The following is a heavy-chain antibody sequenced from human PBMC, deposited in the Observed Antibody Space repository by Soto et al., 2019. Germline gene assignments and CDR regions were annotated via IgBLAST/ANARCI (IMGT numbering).Heavy chain of an antibody. Sequence: GESLKISCKGSGYSFTSYWIGWVRQMPGKGLEWMGIIYPGDSDTRYSPSFQGQVTISADKSISTAYLQWSSLKASDTAMYYCARQGLSCSSTSCPNNWFDPWGQGTLVTVS. J-gene: IGHJ5*02. CDR1: GYSFTSYW. CDR3: ARQGLSCSSTSCPNNWFDP. CDR2: IYPGDSDT. V-gene: IGHV5-51*01. D-gene: IGHD2-2*01.